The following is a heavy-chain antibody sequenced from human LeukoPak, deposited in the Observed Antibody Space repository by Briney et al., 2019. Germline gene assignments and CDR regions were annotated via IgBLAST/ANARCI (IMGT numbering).Heavy chain of an antibody. Sequence: GASVKVSCKASGYTFTNYGITWMRQAPGQGLEWMGWINTYNGNTNYAQKLQGRVTITTDTSTSTAYMELRSLRSDDTAVFYCARDLVDGVGAPGAYWGQGALFTVSS. D-gene: IGHD1-26*01. J-gene: IGHJ4*02. CDR1: GYTFTNYG. V-gene: IGHV1-18*01. CDR2: INTYNGNT. CDR3: ARDLVDGVGAPGAY.